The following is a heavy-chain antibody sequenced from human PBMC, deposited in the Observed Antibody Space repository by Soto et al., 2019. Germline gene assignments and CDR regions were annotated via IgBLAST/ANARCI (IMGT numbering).Heavy chain of an antibody. Sequence: SETLSLTCTVPGGSVSSGSYYWSWIRQPPGKGLEWIGYIYYSGSTNYNPSLKSRVTISVDTSKNQFSLKLSSVTAADTAVYYCATEMATITYRHYYYGMDVWGQGTTVTVSS. CDR3: ATEMATITYRHYYYGMDV. V-gene: IGHV4-61*01. J-gene: IGHJ6*02. CDR2: IYYSGST. D-gene: IGHD5-12*01. CDR1: GGSVSSGSYY.